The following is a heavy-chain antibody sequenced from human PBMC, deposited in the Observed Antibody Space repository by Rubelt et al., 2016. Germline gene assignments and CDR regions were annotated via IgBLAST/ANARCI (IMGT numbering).Heavy chain of an antibody. D-gene: IGHD1-1*01. CDR3: ATQTGHWPFDY. Sequence: VQLQQWGAGLLKPSETLSLTCAVYGGSFSGYYWSWIQQPPGKGLEWIGYIYYSGSTNYNPSLKSRVTISVDTSKNQFSLKLSSVTAADTAVYYCATQTGHWPFDYWGQGTLVTVSS. CDR2: IYYSGST. CDR1: GGSFSGYY. J-gene: IGHJ4*02. V-gene: IGHV4-34*11.